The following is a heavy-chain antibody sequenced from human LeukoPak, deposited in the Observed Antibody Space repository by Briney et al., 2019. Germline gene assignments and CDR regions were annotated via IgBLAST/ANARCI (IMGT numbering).Heavy chain of an antibody. CDR2: ISSSSSTI. J-gene: IGHJ4*02. CDR1: GFTYRSYG. V-gene: IGHV3-48*01. Sequence: PGGSLRLSCAASGFTYRSYGMSWVRQAPGKGLEWVSYISSSSSTIYYADSVKGRFTISRDNSKNTLYLQMNSLRAEDTAVYYCARGGGNYYFDYWGQGTLVTVSS. D-gene: IGHD1-26*01. CDR3: ARGGGNYYFDY.